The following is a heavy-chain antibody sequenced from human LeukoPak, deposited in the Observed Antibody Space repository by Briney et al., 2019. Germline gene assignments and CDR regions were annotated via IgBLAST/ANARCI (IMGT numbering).Heavy chain of an antibody. CDR2: INHRGDA. D-gene: IGHD1-1*01. Sequence: SETLSLTCAVYGGSFSSYYWSWIRQSPGKGLEWIAEINHRGDANYNASVKSRVTISVDTSKNQLSLKLTSLTAADTAVYFCARGPTISETGYFDSWGQGTLVTVSS. V-gene: IGHV4-34*01. CDR1: GGSFSSYY. J-gene: IGHJ4*03. CDR3: ARGPTISETGYFDS.